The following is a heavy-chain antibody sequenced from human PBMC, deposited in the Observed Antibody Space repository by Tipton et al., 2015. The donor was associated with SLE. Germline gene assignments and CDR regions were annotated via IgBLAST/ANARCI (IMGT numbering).Heavy chain of an antibody. J-gene: IGHJ4*02. CDR3: ALIAARLYYFDY. CDR1: GYSISSGYY. D-gene: IGHD6-6*01. V-gene: IGHV4-38-2*02. Sequence: TLSLTCTVSGYSISSGYYWGWIRQPPGKGLEWIGSIYHSGSTYYKPSLKSRVTISLDTSKNQFSLKLSSVTAADTAVYYCALIAARLYYFDYWGQGTLVTVSS. CDR2: IYHSGST.